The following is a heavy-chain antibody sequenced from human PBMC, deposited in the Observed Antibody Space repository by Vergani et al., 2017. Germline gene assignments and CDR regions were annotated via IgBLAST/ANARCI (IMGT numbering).Heavy chain of an antibody. Sequence: QVTLKESGPVLVKPTETLTLTCTVSGFSLSNARMGVSWIRQPPGKALEWLALIYWDDDKRYSPSLKSRLTITKDTSKNQVVLTMTNMDPVDTATYYCAHSEYGDYVKNWFDPWGQGTLVTVSS. CDR2: IYWDDDK. CDR3: AHSEYGDYVKNWFDP. CDR1: GFSLSNARMG. V-gene: IGHV2-5*08. J-gene: IGHJ5*02. D-gene: IGHD4-17*01.